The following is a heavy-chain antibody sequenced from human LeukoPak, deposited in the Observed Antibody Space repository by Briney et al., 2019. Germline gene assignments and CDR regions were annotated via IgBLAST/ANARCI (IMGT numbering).Heavy chain of an antibody. J-gene: IGHJ4*02. CDR1: GYTFTSYD. CDR2: TKPNSGNT. Sequence: ASVKVSCKASGYTFTSYDINWVRQATGQGLEWMGWTKPNSGNTGYAQKFQGRVTMTRNTSISTAYMELSSLRSEDTAVYYCARGAGGYDNLLGRNWGQGTLVTVSS. CDR3: ARGAGGYDNLLGRN. D-gene: IGHD3-10*01. V-gene: IGHV1-8*01.